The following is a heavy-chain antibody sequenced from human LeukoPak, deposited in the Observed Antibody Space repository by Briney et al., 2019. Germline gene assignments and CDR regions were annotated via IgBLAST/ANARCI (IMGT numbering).Heavy chain of an antibody. Sequence: GASVKVSCKASGYTFTSYYMHWVRQAPGQGLEWMGIINPSGGSTSYAQKFQGRVTMTRDTSTSTVYMELSSLRSEDTAVYYCARSCSGGSCHHNYYYYGMDVWGQGTTVTVSS. CDR2: INPSGGST. CDR3: ARSCSGGSCHHNYYYYGMDV. V-gene: IGHV1-46*01. J-gene: IGHJ6*02. CDR1: GYTFTSYY. D-gene: IGHD2-15*01.